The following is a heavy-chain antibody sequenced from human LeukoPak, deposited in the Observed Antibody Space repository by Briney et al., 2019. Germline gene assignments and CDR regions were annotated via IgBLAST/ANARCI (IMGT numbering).Heavy chain of an antibody. CDR1: GGSISSYY. CDR2: TYYSGST. Sequence: PSETLSLTCTVSGGSISSYYWSWIRQPPGKGLEWIGYTYYSGSTNYNPSLKSRVTISVDTSKNQFSLKLSSVTAADTAVYYCARHSYYCSGGSCSPGGMDVWGQGTTVTVSS. V-gene: IGHV4-59*08. CDR3: ARHSYYCSGGSCSPGGMDV. D-gene: IGHD2-15*01. J-gene: IGHJ6*02.